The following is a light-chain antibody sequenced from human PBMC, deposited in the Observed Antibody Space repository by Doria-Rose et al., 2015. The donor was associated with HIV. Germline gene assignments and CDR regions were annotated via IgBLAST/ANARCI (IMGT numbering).Light chain of an antibody. CDR2: AAS. V-gene: IGKV1-12*01. Sequence: PSSVSASVGDRVTITCRASQDIAGWLAWYQQKPGKAPNLLIYAASHLQNGVPSRFSGSGSGTDFTLIITSLQSEDFATYYCQQANSFPPTFGPGTKVDIK. J-gene: IGKJ3*01. CDR1: QDIAGW. CDR3: QQANSFPPT.